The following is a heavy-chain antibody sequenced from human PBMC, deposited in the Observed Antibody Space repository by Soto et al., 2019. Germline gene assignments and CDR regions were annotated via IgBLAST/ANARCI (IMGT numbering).Heavy chain of an antibody. CDR1: GGTFSSYT. D-gene: IGHD3-16*01. J-gene: IGHJ3*02. CDR2: IIPILGIA. Sequence: SVKVSCKASGGTFSSYTISWVRQAPGQGLEWMGRIIPILGIANYAQKFQGRVTITADKSTSTAYMELSSLRSEDTAVYYCARERGEDYALPTFHDAFDIWGQGTMVTVSS. CDR3: ARERGEDYALPTFHDAFDI. V-gene: IGHV1-69*04.